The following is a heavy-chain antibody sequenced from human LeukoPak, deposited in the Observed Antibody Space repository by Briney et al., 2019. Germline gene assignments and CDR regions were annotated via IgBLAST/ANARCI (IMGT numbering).Heavy chain of an antibody. V-gene: IGHV3-74*01. CDR3: ARAPSGYDFRILGQ. D-gene: IGHD5-12*01. CDR1: GFTFSSYW. J-gene: IGHJ4*02. Sequence: GSLRLSCAASGFTFSSYWMHWVRQAPGKGLVWVSRINSDGSSTDYADSVKGRFTISRDNAKNTLYLQMNSLRAEDTAVYYCARAPSGYDFRILGQWGQGTLVTVSS. CDR2: INSDGSST.